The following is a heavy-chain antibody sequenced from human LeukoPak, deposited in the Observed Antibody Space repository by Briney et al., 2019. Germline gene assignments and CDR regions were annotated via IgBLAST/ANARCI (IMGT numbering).Heavy chain of an antibody. V-gene: IGHV3-7*01. CDR1: GFTFSSYA. Sequence: GGSLRLSCAASGFTFSSYAMSWVRQAPGKGLEWVANIKEDGSEKYYVDSVKGRFTISRDNAKNSLSLQMNSLGAEDTAVYYCARDGCSGGNCYSYWFDPWGQGTLVTVSS. CDR2: IKEDGSEK. CDR3: ARDGCSGGNCYSYWFDP. J-gene: IGHJ5*02. D-gene: IGHD2-15*01.